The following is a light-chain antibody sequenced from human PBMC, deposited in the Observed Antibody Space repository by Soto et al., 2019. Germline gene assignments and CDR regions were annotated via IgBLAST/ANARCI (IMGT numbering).Light chain of an antibody. CDR1: TSNIGNNA. CDR2: FDD. Sequence: QSVLTQPPSVSEAPRQRVTISCSGTTSNIGNNAVSWYQQLPGKAPKLLIYFDDLLPSGVSDRFSGSKSGTSVSLAISGLQSEDEADYYCAAWDDSLNGVIFGGGTKLTVL. CDR3: AAWDDSLNGVI. V-gene: IGLV1-36*01. J-gene: IGLJ2*01.